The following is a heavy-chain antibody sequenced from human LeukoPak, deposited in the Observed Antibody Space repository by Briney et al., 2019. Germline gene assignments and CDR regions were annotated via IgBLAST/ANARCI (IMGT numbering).Heavy chain of an antibody. Sequence: GASVKVSCKASEYTFTAYYLHWVRQAPGQGLEWMGWINLNSGGTNYAQKFQGRVTMTRDTSINTAYMELGTLRSDDTAVYYCVRVQSNGSPDYWGQGTLVTVSS. J-gene: IGHJ4*02. CDR3: VRVQSNGSPDY. CDR1: EYTFTAYY. D-gene: IGHD1-26*01. CDR2: INLNSGGT. V-gene: IGHV1-2*02.